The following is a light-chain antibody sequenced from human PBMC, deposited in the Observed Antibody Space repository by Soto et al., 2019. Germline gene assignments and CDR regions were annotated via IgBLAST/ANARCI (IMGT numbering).Light chain of an antibody. CDR1: SGINVGTYR. J-gene: IGLJ3*02. V-gene: IGLV5-45*01. CDR2: YKSDSDK. Sequence: QAVVTQPASLSASPGASASLTCTLRSGINVGTYRIYWYQQKPGSPPQYLLRYKSDSDKQQGSGVPSRFSGSKDAPANAGILLISGLQSQDEADYYCMIWHSSVGVFGGGTKLTVL. CDR3: MIWHSSVGV.